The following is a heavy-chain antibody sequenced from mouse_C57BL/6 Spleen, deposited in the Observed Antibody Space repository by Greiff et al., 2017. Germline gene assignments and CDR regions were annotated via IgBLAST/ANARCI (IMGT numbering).Heavy chain of an antibody. V-gene: IGHV1-15*01. D-gene: IGHD2-3*01. J-gene: IGHJ3*01. Sequence: QVQLQQSGAELVRPGASVTLSCKASGYTFTDYEMHWVKQTPVHGLEWIGAIDPETGGTAYNQKFKGKAILTADKSSSTAYMELRSLTSEDSAVYYCTRGDDGYYPAWFAYWGQGTLVTVSA. CDR1: GYTFTDYE. CDR2: IDPETGGT. CDR3: TRGDDGYYPAWFAY.